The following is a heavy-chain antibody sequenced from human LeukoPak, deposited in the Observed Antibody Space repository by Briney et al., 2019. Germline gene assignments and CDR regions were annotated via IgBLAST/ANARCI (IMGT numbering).Heavy chain of an antibody. D-gene: IGHD4-17*01. CDR1: GFTFSSYE. CDR2: ISSSGSTI. J-gene: IGHJ4*02. Sequence: GGSLRLSGAASGFTFSSYEMNGFRRAPGKGLEGVSYISSSGSTIYYADSWKGRFTISRDNANNSLYLQMNSMRAEDTAVYYCARGSLTKVTTDYFDSWGQGTLVTVSS. CDR3: ARGSLTKVTTDYFDS. V-gene: IGHV3-48*03.